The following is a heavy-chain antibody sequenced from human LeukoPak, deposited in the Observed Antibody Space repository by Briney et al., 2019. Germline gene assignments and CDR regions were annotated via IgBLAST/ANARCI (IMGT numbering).Heavy chain of an antibody. D-gene: IGHD1-26*01. Sequence: PGGSLRLSCAVSGFSVRSNYMSWVRQAPGKGLEWVSVISGGGGNTYYADSVKGRFTISRDNPKNTLYLQVNSLRAEDTAVYYCAKGVVGASSAAAAGYFENWGQGTLVTVSS. CDR1: GFSVRSNY. CDR3: AKGVVGASSAAAAGYFEN. CDR2: ISGGGGNT. J-gene: IGHJ4*02. V-gene: IGHV3-23*01.